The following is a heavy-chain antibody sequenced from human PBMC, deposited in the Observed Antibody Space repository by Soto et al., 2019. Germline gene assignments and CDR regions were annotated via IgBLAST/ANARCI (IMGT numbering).Heavy chain of an antibody. Sequence: SVKVSCKASGGTFSSYAISWVRQAPGQGLEWMGGIIPIFGTANYAQKFQGRVTITADESTSTAYMELSSLRSEDTAVYYCARDGLLNYGGNSVWGQGTMVTVSS. D-gene: IGHD4-17*01. V-gene: IGHV1-69*13. CDR1: GGTFSSYA. J-gene: IGHJ3*01. CDR3: ARDGLLNYGGNSV. CDR2: IIPIFGTA.